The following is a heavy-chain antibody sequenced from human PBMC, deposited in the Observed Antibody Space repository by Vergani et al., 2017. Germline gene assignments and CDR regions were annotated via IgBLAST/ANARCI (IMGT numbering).Heavy chain of an antibody. J-gene: IGHJ4*02. V-gene: IGHV4-38-2*02. CDR3: ARESSVGYYDILSPWGY. D-gene: IGHD3-9*01. CDR2: IYHSGST. CDR1: GYSISSGYY. Sequence: QVQLQESGPGLVKPSETLSLTCTVSGYSISSGYYWGWIRQPPRKGLEWIGSIYHSGSTYYNPSLKSRVTISVDTSKNQFSLELSSVTAADTAVYYCARESSVGYYDILSPWGYWGQGTLVTVSS.